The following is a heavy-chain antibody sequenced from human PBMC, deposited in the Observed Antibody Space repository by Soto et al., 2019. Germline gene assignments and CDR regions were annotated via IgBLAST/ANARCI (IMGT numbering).Heavy chain of an antibody. CDR3: ARGGEYSSGWYGVDY. CDR2: IWYDGSNK. V-gene: IGHV3-33*01. J-gene: IGHJ4*02. D-gene: IGHD6-19*01. CDR1: GFTFSSYG. Sequence: QVQLVESGGGVVQPGRSLRLSCAASGFTFSSYGMHWVRQAPGKGLEWVAVIWYDGSNKYYADSVKGRFTISRDNSKNKLYLQMNSLRAEDTAVYYCARGGEYSSGWYGVDYWGQGTLVTVSS.